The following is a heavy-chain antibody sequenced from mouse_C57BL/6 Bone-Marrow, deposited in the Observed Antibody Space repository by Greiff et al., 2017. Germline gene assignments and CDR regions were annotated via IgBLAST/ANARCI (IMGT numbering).Heavy chain of an antibody. V-gene: IGHV1-69*01. CDR2: IDPSDSYT. CDR3: ASRGAMDY. J-gene: IGHJ4*01. CDR1: GYTFTSYW. Sequence: QVQLQQPGAELVMPGASVKLSCKASGYTFTSYWMHGVKQRPGQGLEWIGEIDPSDSYTNYNQKFKGKSTLTVDKSSSTAYMQLSSLTSEDSAVYYCASRGAMDYWGQGTSVTVSS.